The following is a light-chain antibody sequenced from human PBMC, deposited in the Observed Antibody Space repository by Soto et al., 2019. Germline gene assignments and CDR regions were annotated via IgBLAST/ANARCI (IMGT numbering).Light chain of an antibody. CDR2: GAA. V-gene: IGKV3-20*01. CDR1: QSVSSSY. J-gene: IGKJ2*01. CDR3: QQYGNSRYT. Sequence: EIVLTQSPGTLSLSPGERATLSCRASQSVSSSYLAWYQQRPGQAPRLLIYGAASRASDIPDRFSGSGSGTHFTLTISRLEPDDFAVYYCQQYGNSRYTFGQGTKLEIK.